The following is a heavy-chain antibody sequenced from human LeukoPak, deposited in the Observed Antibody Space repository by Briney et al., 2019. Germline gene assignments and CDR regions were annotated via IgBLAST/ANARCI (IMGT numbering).Heavy chain of an antibody. CDR3: ARESYYDSSGYSHDAFDI. CDR1: GGSFSGYY. V-gene: IGHV4-34*01. J-gene: IGHJ3*02. D-gene: IGHD3-22*01. Sequence: PSETLSLTCAVYGGSFSGYYWSWIRQPPGKGLEWIGEINHSGSTNYNPSLKSRVTISVDMSKNQFSLKLSSVTAADTAVYYCARESYYDSSGYSHDAFDIWGQGTMVTVSS. CDR2: INHSGST.